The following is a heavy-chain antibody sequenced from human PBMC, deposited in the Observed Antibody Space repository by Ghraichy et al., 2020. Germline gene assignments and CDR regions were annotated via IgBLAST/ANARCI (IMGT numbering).Heavy chain of an antibody. CDR3: ARVGVAYCGGDCPIDGVRYFQH. CDR2: IYHSGST. V-gene: IGHV4-38-2*01. J-gene: IGHJ1*01. CDR1: GYSISSGYY. D-gene: IGHD2-21*02. Sequence: SQTLSLTCAVSGYSISSGYYWGWIRQPPGKGLEWIGSIYHSGSTYYNPSLKSRVTISVDTSKNQFSLKLSSVTAADTAVYYCARVGVAYCGGDCPIDGVRYFQHWGQGTLVTVSS.